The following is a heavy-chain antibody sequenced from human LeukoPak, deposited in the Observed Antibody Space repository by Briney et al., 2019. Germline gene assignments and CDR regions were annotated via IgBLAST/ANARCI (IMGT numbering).Heavy chain of an antibody. J-gene: IGHJ6*03. D-gene: IGHD2-15*01. Sequence: SETLSLTCTVSGGSISSHYWTWIRQSPGKGLEWIGDISNSGSTSYNPSLKSRVTISIDTSNNQFSLKLSSVTAADTAVYYCGRDALVGYFSYYYMDVWGKRTTVTVSS. CDR1: GGSISSHY. V-gene: IGHV4-59*11. CDR3: GRDALVGYFSYYYMDV. CDR2: ISNSGST.